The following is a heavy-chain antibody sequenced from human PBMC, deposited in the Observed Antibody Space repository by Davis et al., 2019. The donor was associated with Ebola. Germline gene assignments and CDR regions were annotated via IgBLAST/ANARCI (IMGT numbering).Heavy chain of an antibody. Sequence: SETLSLTCIVSGGSINSSSHYWGWIRQPPGRDLQWIASIYYVGYSYYNPSLKSRVTISIDTSKNQFSLRLNSVTAADTAVYYCARSRQWLGAHRDWGQGTLVTVSS. CDR1: GGSINSSSHY. J-gene: IGHJ4*02. CDR2: IYYVGYS. V-gene: IGHV4-39*07. CDR3: ARSRQWLGAHRD. D-gene: IGHD6-19*01.